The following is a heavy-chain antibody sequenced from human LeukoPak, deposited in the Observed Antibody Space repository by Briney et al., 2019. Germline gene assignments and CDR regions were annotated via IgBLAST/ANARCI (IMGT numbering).Heavy chain of an antibody. CDR1: GYTFTSYY. J-gene: IGHJ4*02. CDR2: INPSGGST. D-gene: IGHD6-13*01. CDR3: AREGRQLVIDY. Sequence: ASVKVSCKASGYTFTSYYMHWVRQAPGQGLEWMGIINPSGGSTSYAQKFQGRVTMTRDTSTSTVYMELSSLRSEDTAVHYCAREGRQLVIDYWGQGTLVTVSS. V-gene: IGHV1-46*01.